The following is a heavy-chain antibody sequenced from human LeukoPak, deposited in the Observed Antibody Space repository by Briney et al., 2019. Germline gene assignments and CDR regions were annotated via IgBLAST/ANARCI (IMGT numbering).Heavy chain of an antibody. CDR3: AKDLVGATTH. D-gene: IGHD1-26*01. CDR2: IRYDGSNK. V-gene: IGHV3-30*02. CDR1: GFTFSSYG. J-gene: IGHJ4*02. Sequence: PGGSLRLSCAASGFTFSSYGMHWVRQAPGKGLEWVAFIRYDGSNKYYADSVKGRFTISRDNSKNTLCLQMNSLRAEDTAVYYCAKDLVGATTHWGQGTLVTVSS.